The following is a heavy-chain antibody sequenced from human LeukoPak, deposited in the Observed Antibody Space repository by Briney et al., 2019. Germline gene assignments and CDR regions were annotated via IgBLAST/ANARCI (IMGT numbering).Heavy chain of an antibody. CDR1: GYTFTGYY. D-gene: IGHD6-19*01. V-gene: IGHV1-2*02. CDR2: INPNSGGT. CDR3: ARDRSGKRVGYYGMDV. J-gene: IGHJ6*02. Sequence: ASVKVSCKASGYTFTGYYMHWVRQAPGQGLEWMGWINPNSGGTNYAQKFQGRVTMTRDTSISTAYMELSRLRSDDTAVYYCARDRSGKRVGYYGMDVWGQGTTVTVSS.